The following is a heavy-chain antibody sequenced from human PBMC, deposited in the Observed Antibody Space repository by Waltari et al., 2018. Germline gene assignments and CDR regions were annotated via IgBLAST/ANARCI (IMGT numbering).Heavy chain of an antibody. D-gene: IGHD3-10*01. CDR1: GLTSGTAW. CDR3: VKGGWGFGAFYEQH. V-gene: IGHV3-74*01. CDR2: IKSDGSST. J-gene: IGHJ4*02. Sequence: EVQLVESGGGLAQPGGSLRLSCGASGLTSGTAWLQWIRQPPGKGPEWLTRIKSDGSSTDYADSVKGRFTISLDNAKKSLYLQMGRLRPEDTALYYCVKGGWGFGAFYEQHWGQGIQVTVSS.